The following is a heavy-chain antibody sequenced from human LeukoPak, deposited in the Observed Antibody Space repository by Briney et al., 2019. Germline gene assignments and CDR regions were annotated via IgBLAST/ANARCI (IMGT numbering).Heavy chain of an antibody. CDR1: GGSFSGYY. V-gene: IGHV4-34*01. CDR2: INHSGST. D-gene: IGHD1-14*01. J-gene: IGHJ4*02. Sequence: SETLSLTCAVYGGSFSGYYWSRIRQPPGKGLEWIGEINHSGSTNYNPSLKSRVTGFVDTSKNQVSLRLSSVTAADTAVYYCARHGTISSESYFDYWGQGALVTVSS. CDR3: ARHGTISSESYFDY.